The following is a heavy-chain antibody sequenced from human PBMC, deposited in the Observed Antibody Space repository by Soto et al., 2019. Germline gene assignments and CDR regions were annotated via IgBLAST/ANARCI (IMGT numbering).Heavy chain of an antibody. CDR3: ARDLYCSGGSCYPGGY. CDR1: GYTLTNYD. V-gene: IGHV1-8*01. Sequence: ASVKFSCKASGYTLTNYDINWVRQATGQGLEWMGWMNPNSGNTGYAQKFQGRVTMTRSTSISTAYMELSSLRSEDTATYYCARDLYCSGGSCYPGGYWGQGTLVTVSS. J-gene: IGHJ4*02. CDR2: MNPNSGNT. D-gene: IGHD2-15*01.